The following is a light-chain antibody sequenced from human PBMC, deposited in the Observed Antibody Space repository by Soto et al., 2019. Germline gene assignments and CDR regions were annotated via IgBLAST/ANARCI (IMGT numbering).Light chain of an antibody. J-gene: IGLJ2*01. V-gene: IGLV1-40*01. CDR1: TSNIGAGYD. Sequence: QLVLTQPPSVSGAPVQRVTISGTGSTSNIGAGYDVHWYQQLPGTAPKLLIYGNSNRPSGVPDRFSGSKSGTSASLAITGLQAEDEADYYCQSYDSSLSGRVVFGGGTKLTVL. CDR2: GNS. CDR3: QSYDSSLSGRVV.